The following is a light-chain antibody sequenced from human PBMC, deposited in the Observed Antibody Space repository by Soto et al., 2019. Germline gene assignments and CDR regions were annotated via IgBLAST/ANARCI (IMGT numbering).Light chain of an antibody. CDR2: GAS. Sequence: EIVLTQSPGTLSLSPGERATLSCRASQSVSNNYLAWYQQKPGQAPRLLIYGASSRATGIPDRFSGSGSGTDFTLTISRLEPEDFAVYYCQQRSNWPLSFGPGTRLEIK. CDR1: QSVSNNY. J-gene: IGKJ5*01. CDR3: QQRSNWPLS. V-gene: IGKV3D-20*02.